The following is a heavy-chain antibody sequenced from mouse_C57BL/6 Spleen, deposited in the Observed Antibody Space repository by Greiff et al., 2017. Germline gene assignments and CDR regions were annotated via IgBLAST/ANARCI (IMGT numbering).Heavy chain of an antibody. J-gene: IGHJ1*03. CDR1: GFTFSSYG. CDR2: ISSGGSYT. Sequence: DVMLVESGGDLVKPGGSLKLSCAASGFTFSSYGMSWVRQTPDKRLEWVATISSGGSYTYYPDSVKGRFTISRDNAKNTLYLQRSSLKSEDTAMYYCARPHITTVVPMGYFDVWGTGTTVTVSS. V-gene: IGHV5-6*02. CDR3: ARPHITTVVPMGYFDV. D-gene: IGHD1-1*01.